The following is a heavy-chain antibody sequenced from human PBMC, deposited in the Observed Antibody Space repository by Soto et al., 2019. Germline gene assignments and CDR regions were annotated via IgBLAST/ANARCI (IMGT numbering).Heavy chain of an antibody. D-gene: IGHD3-3*01. J-gene: IGHJ3*02. CDR3: ARLAPGFGVVNIDAFDI. CDR2: IYYSGST. Sequence: QVQLQESGPGLVKPSETLSLTCTVSGGSISSYYWSWIRQPPGKGLEWIGYIYYSGSTNYNPSLKSRVTISVDTSQNQFSLKLSSVTAADTAVYYCARLAPGFGVVNIDAFDIWGQGTMVTVSS. V-gene: IGHV4-59*08. CDR1: GGSISSYY.